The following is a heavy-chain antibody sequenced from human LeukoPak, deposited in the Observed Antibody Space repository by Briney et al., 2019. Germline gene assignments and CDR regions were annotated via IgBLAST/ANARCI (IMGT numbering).Heavy chain of an antibody. Sequence: GGSLRLSCAASGFTVSSNYMSWVRQAPGKGLEWVSLIYSDGSTYYADSVKGRFTISRDNAKKSLYMQMNSLRAEDTAVYYCARLAVTSAYWGQGTLVTVSS. V-gene: IGHV3-53*01. CDR1: GFTVSSNY. CDR3: ARLAVTSAY. J-gene: IGHJ4*02. D-gene: IGHD4-17*01. CDR2: IYSDGST.